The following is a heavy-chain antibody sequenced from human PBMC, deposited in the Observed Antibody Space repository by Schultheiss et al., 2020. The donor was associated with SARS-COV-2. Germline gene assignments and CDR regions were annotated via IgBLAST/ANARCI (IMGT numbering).Heavy chain of an antibody. D-gene: IGHD4-23*01. V-gene: IGHV3-15*01. CDR3: AKDPGPSPPAATVVTVTNAFDI. CDR1: GFTFSNAW. J-gene: IGHJ3*02. Sequence: GGSLRLSCAASGFTFSNAWMSWVRQAPGKGLEWVGRIKSKTDGGTTDYAAPVKGRFTISRDDSKNTLYLQMNSLRAEDTAVYYCAKDPGPSPPAATVVTVTNAFDIWGQGTMVTVSS. CDR2: IKSKTDGGTT.